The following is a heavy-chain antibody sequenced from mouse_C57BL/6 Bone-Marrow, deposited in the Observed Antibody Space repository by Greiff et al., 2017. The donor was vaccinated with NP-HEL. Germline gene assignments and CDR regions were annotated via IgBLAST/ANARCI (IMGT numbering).Heavy chain of an antibody. CDR3: ARIYDGYFWFAY. D-gene: IGHD2-3*01. CDR2: IYPGDGDT. V-gene: IGHV1-82*01. J-gene: IGHJ3*01. Sequence: QVQLQQSGPELVKPGASVKISCKASGYAFSSSWMNWVKQRPGKGLEWIGRIYPGDGDTNYNGTFKGKATLTADKSSSTAYMQLSSLTSEDSAVYFCARIYDGYFWFAYWGQGTLVTVSA. CDR1: GYAFSSSW.